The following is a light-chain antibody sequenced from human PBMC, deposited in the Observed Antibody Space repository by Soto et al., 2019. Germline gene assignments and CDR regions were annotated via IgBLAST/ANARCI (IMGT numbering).Light chain of an antibody. V-gene: IGKV1-12*01. Sequence: DIQMTQSPSSVSASVGDRVTISCRASQGISYWLAWYQQKPGKAPKLLIYAASTLQSGVPSRFSGSGSGTDFTLTIDSLQPEEFATYYCQQANTFPPTFGGGTRVEIK. J-gene: IGKJ4*01. CDR3: QQANTFPPT. CDR1: QGISYW. CDR2: AAS.